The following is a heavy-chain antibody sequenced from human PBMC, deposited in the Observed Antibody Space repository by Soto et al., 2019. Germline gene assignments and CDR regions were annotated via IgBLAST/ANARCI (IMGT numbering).Heavy chain of an antibody. CDR1: GGSINSYY. CDR2: IYTSGST. V-gene: IGHV4-4*07. J-gene: IGHJ3*02. Sequence: QVQLQESGPGLVKPSETLSLTCSVSGGSINSYYWSWIRQPAGRGLEWIGRIYTSGSTNYTPTLKHRVTISAYTSKSQFPLKQSAVTAAHTAVDYCARDPYHDILTGFSVYPVAFDIWGQGTTVTVSS. D-gene: IGHD3-9*01. CDR3: ARDPYHDILTGFSVYPVAFDI.